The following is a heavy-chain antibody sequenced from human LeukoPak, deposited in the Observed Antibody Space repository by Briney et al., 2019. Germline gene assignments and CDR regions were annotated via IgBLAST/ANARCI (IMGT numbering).Heavy chain of an antibody. D-gene: IGHD1-14*01. V-gene: IGHV4-39*01. CDR1: GGSLSSSTTY. CDR3: VGLGQRLVRNHVDY. Sequence: PSETLSLTCTVSGGSLSSSTTYWGWIRQPPGKGLEWIGSIHYSESTYYNPSLRSRISMSVGASNNQFSLKLSSVTATDTAVYYCVGLGQRLVRNHVDYWGQGTLVTVSS. J-gene: IGHJ4*02. CDR2: IHYSEST.